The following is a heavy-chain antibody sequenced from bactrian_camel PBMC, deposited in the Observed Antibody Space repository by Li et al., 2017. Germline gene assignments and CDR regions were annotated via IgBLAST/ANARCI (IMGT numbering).Heavy chain of an antibody. CDR1: GEDGFTFSSYG. D-gene: IGHD5*01. CDR3: AADRGYGLGCLSDSGY. CDR2: IDRDGRNT. J-gene: IGHJ6*01. Sequence: VESGGGSVQAGGSLRLSCAASGEDGFTFSSYGMTWVRQAPGKGLEWVSAIDRDGRNTYYSDSVKGRFTISQDNAKNTVYLQLNSLKPEDTAVYYCAADRGYGLGCLSDSGYWGQGTQVTVS. V-gene: IGHV3S40*01.